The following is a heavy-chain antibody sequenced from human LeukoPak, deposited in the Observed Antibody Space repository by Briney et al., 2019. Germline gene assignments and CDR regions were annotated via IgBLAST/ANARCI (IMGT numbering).Heavy chain of an antibody. V-gene: IGHV4-59*08. CDR1: GASTSRRY. J-gene: IGHJ4*02. CDR2: IYDGRDT. D-gene: IGHD6-19*01. CDR3: AQTTGWPGFDF. Sequence: SETLSLTCSASGASTSRRYWSWIRQSPGRTLEWIGHIYDGRDTKYNPSLTSRVTISVDTSRNQFPLSLTSVTAADTAIYYCAQTTGWPGFDFWGPGALVTVSS.